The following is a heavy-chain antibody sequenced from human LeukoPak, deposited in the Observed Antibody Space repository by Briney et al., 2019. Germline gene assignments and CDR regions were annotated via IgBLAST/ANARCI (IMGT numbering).Heavy chain of an antibody. CDR3: ARGLGTAIAS. V-gene: IGHV6-1*01. Sequence: PSQTLSLTCAISGDSVSNNSATWNWIRQSPSRGLEWLGRTYYKSKWHSDYAVSMKSRIIFNPDTSKNQFSLQLNSVTPEDTAVYFCARGLGTAIASWGQGTLVTVSS. J-gene: IGHJ4*02. CDR1: GDSVSNNSAT. D-gene: IGHD2-21*02. CDR2: TYYKSKWHS.